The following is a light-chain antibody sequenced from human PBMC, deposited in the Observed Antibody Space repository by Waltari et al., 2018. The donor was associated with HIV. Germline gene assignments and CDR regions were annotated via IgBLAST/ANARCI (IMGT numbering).Light chain of an antibody. CDR2: TNP. CDR1: RTTNFGTTYD. Sequence: QSALTQPPSLSGAPGQRVTISCTGLRTTNFGTTYDVHWYQLLPATGPRLIISTNPHRPSGVPDRCSASKSGTSASLAIIGLQAEDEADYYCQSFDRLSALPIFGGGTKVTV. V-gene: IGLV1-40*01. J-gene: IGLJ2*01. CDR3: QSFDRLSALPI.